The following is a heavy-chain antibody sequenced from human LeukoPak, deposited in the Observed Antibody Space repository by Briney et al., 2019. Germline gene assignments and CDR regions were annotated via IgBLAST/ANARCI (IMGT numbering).Heavy chain of an antibody. Sequence: GGPLRLSCAASGFTFRSYDMHWVPESPGKGLEWVAVIWHDGCYKYYVDSVKGRFTISSNNSKNAQDLQMNSQRAKDTAVHDCASTSGGYETIVSSGQGDLFTVSS. D-gene: IGHD6-19*01. CDR1: GFTFRSYD. CDR2: IWHDGCYK. J-gene: IGHJ4*02. V-gene: IGHV3-33*01. CDR3: ASTSGGYETIVS.